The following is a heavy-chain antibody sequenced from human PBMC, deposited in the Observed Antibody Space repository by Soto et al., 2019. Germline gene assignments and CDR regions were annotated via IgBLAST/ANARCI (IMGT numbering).Heavy chain of an antibody. V-gene: IGHV3-48*01. CDR3: ARDMFLAPDY. Sequence: GGSLRLSCAASGFTFSSYSMNWVRQAPGKGLEWVSYISSSSSTIYYADSVKGRFTISRDNAKNSLYLQMNSLRAEDTAVYYCARDMFLAPDYWGQGTLVTVSS. J-gene: IGHJ4*02. CDR2: ISSSSSTI. D-gene: IGHD3-10*02. CDR1: GFTFSSYS.